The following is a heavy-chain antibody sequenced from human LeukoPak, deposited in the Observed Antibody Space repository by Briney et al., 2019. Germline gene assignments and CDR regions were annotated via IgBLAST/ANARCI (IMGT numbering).Heavy chain of an antibody. J-gene: IGHJ5*02. CDR1: GFTFSTYW. CDR3: AKDSLLTVVSPVAAS. D-gene: IGHD4-23*01. Sequence: GGSLRLSCAASGFTFSTYWMSWVRQAPGKGLEWVANIKQDGSEKYYVDSVKGRFAISRDNAKNSLFLPMNTLRVEDTAVYYCAKDSLLTVVSPVAASWGQGTLVTVSS. CDR2: IKQDGSEK. V-gene: IGHV3-7*01.